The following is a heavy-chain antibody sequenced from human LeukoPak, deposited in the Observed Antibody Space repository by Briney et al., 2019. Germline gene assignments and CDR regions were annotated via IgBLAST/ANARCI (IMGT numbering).Heavy chain of an antibody. V-gene: IGHV1-8*01. CDR3: ARGPPRAARARVIDWFDP. D-gene: IGHD6-6*01. Sequence: ASVKVSCKASGYTFTSCDINWVRQATGQGLEWMGWMNPNSGNTGYAQKFQGRVTMTRNTSISTAYMELSSLRSEDTAVYYCARGPPRAARARVIDWFDPWGQGTLVAVSS. CDR1: GYTFTSCD. CDR2: MNPNSGNT. J-gene: IGHJ5*02.